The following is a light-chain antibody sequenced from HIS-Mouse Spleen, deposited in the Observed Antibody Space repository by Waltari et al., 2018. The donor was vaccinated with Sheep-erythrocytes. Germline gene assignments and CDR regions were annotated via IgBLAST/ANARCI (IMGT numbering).Light chain of an antibody. CDR2: EVS. CDR3: CSYAGSYNHV. J-gene: IGLJ1*01. V-gene: IGLV2-8*01. Sequence: QSALTQPPSASGSPGPSVTISCTGTSSDVAGYNYAPCYQPLPGQAPKLMIYEVSKRPSGVPDRFSGSKSGNTASLTVSGLQAEDEADYYCCSYAGSYNHVFATGTKVTVL. CDR1: SSDVAGYNY.